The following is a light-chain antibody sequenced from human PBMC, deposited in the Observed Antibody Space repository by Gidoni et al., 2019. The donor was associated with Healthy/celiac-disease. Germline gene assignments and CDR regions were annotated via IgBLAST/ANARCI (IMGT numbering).Light chain of an antibody. CDR3: QQYNNWPPS. CDR2: GAS. Sequence: EIVMTQSPATLSVSPGERATLSCRASQSVSSNLAWYQQKPGQAPRLLIYGASTRATGIPASFSGSGSGKEFTLTISSLQSEDFAVYYCQQYNNWPPSFGGGTKVEIK. CDR1: QSVSSN. J-gene: IGKJ4*01. V-gene: IGKV3-15*01.